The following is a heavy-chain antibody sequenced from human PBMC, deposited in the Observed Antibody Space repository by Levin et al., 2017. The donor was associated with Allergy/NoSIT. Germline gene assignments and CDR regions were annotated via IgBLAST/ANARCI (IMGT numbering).Heavy chain of an antibody. V-gene: IGHV1-8*01. CDR1: GYTFTSYD. J-gene: IGHJ5*02. CDR3: ARARSIYDNLPPPLRAEFNWFDP. D-gene: IGHD3-9*01. Sequence: ASVKVSCKASGYTFTSYDINWVRQATGQGLEWMGWMNPNSGNTGYAQKFQGRVTMTRNTSISTAYMELSSLRSEDTAVYYCARARSIYDNLPPPLRAEFNWFDPWGQGTLVTVSS. CDR2: MNPNSGNT.